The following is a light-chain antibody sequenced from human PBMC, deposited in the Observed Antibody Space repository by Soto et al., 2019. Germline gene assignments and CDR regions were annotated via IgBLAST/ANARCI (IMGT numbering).Light chain of an antibody. CDR3: QPYNNWHPWT. CDR1: QSVSSN. J-gene: IGKJ1*01. CDR2: GAS. Sequence: EIVMTQSPATLSVSPGERATLSCRASQSVSSNLAWYQQKPGQAPRLLIYGASTRATGIPARFSGSGSGTEFTLTITSLQSDDFAVSYCQPYNNWHPWTFGQGTKVEIK. V-gene: IGKV3-15*01.